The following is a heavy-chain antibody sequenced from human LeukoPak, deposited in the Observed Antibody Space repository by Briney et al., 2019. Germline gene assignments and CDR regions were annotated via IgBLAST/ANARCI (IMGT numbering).Heavy chain of an antibody. J-gene: IGHJ4*02. D-gene: IGHD5-18*01. Sequence: SETLSLTCTVSGGSISSSSYYWGWIRQPPGKGLEWIGSIYYSGSTYYSPSLKSRVTISVDTSKNQFSLKLSSVTAADTTVYYCARDPWIQLWLHYFDYWGQGTLVTVSS. CDR2: IYYSGST. V-gene: IGHV4-39*07. CDR1: GGSISSSSYY. CDR3: ARDPWIQLWLHYFDY.